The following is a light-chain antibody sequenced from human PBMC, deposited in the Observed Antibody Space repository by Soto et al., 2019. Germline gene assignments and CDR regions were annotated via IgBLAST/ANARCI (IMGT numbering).Light chain of an antibody. V-gene: IGLV2-14*01. CDR2: EVS. CDR1: SSDVGSYNF. J-gene: IGLJ1*01. Sequence: QSVLTQPASVSGSPGQSITISCTGTSSDVGSYNFVSWYQQLPGKAPKLMIYEVSNRPSGVSNRFSGSKSGNTASLTISGLQAEEEADYYCSSYTTSSNYVFGSGTKVTVL. CDR3: SSYTTSSNYV.